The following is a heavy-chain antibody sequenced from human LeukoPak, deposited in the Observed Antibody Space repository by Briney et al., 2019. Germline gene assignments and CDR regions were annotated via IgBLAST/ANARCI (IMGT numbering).Heavy chain of an antibody. V-gene: IGHV3-30*18. CDR2: ISYDGSNK. CDR1: GFTFSSYG. Sequence: GRSLRLSCAASGFTFSSYGMHWVRQAPGKGLEWVAVISYDGSNKYYADSVKGRFTISRDNSKNTLYLQMNSLRAEDTAVYYCAKDFTHDFWSGYFDYWGQGTLVTVSS. J-gene: IGHJ4*02. CDR3: AKDFTHDFWSGYFDY. D-gene: IGHD3-3*01.